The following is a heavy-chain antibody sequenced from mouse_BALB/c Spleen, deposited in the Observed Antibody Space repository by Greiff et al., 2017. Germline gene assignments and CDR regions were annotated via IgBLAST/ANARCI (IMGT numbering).Heavy chain of an antibody. CDR2: ISSGGGST. V-gene: IGHV5-12-1*01. D-gene: IGHD3-2*01. Sequence: EVMLVESGGGLVKPGGSLKLSCAASGFAFSSYDMSWVRQTPEKRLEWVAYISSGGGSTYYPDTVKGRFTISRDNAKNTLYLQMSSLKSEDTAMYYCARHDSSGYYAMDYWGQGTSVTVSS. J-gene: IGHJ4*01. CDR1: GFAFSSYD. CDR3: ARHDSSGYYAMDY.